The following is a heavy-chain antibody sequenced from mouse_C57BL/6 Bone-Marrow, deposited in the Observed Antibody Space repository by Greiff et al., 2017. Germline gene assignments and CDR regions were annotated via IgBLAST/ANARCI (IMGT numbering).Heavy chain of an antibody. CDR2: IHPNSGST. D-gene: IGHD1-1*01. J-gene: IGHJ4*01. V-gene: IGHV1-64*01. CDR1: GYTFTSYW. CDR3: ARGGYYYGSSSRAMDY. Sequence: ESGAELVKPGASVKLSCKASGYTFTSYWMHWVKQRPGQGLEWIGMIHPNSGSTNYNEKFKSKATLTVDKSSSTAYMQLSSLTSEDSAVYYCARGGYYYGSSSRAMDYWGQGTSVTVSS.